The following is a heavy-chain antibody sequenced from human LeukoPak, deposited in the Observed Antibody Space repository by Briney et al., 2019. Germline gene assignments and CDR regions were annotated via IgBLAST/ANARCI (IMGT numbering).Heavy chain of an antibody. D-gene: IGHD1-14*01. J-gene: IGHJ4*02. CDR2: IYHSGST. CDR3: ARNLMGSFDY. V-gene: IGHV4-38-2*02. Sequence: SETLSLTCTVSGYSISSGYYWGWIRQPPGKGLEWIGSIYHSGSTYYNPSLKSRVTIPVDTSKNQFSLKLSSVTAADTAVYYCARNLMGSFDYWGQGTLVTVSS. CDR1: GYSISSGYY.